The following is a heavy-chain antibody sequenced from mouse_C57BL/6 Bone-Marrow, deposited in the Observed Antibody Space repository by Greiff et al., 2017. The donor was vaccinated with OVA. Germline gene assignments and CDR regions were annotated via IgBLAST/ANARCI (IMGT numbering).Heavy chain of an antibody. CDR2: ISSGSSTI. J-gene: IGHJ4*01. V-gene: IGHV5-17*01. CDR3: ARDAMDY. CDR1: GFTFSDYG. Sequence: EVQVVESGGGLVKPGGSLKLSCAASGFTFSDYGMHWVRQAPEKGLEWVAYISSGSSTIYYADPVKGRFTISRDNAKNTLFLQMTSLRSEDTAMYYCARDAMDYWGQGTSVTVSS.